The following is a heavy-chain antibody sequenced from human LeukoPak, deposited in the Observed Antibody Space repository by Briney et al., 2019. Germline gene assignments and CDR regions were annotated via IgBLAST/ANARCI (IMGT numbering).Heavy chain of an antibody. D-gene: IGHD3-10*01. CDR2: LFYTGSA. CDR1: GCSINSRSYY. CDR3: ASLFSFGSESFPTY. V-gene: IGHV4-39*01. Sequence: PSDTLSLTCTVSGCSINSRSYYWVWIPQPPGKGLECIGSLFYTGSAYYNQSLKSRVSISVDTSKTHFSQNLISVTAADTAFYCCASLFSFGSESFPTYWGLGTLVTVSS. J-gene: IGHJ4*02.